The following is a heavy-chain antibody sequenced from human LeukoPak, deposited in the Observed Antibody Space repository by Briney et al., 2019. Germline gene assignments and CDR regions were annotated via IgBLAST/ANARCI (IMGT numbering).Heavy chain of an antibody. CDR2: IYSVSDT. J-gene: IGHJ4*02. CDR3: ARWGYDSSGSYWDN. D-gene: IGHD3-22*01. CDR1: GLSVSSNY. V-gene: IGHV3-53*01. Sequence: GGSLRLSCAASGLSVSSNYMTWVRQAPGKGLQWVSVIYSVSDTFYADSVKGRFTISRDNSKNTVSLQMNSLRADDTAVYYCARWGYDSSGSYWDNWGQGTLVTVSS.